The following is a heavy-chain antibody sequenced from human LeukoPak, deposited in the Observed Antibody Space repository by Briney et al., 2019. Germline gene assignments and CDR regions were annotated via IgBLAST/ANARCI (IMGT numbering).Heavy chain of an antibody. CDR2: MKKDGSET. CDR1: GFTFSSYS. CDR3: ARDTSVTHYCCYYIDV. D-gene: IGHD4-11*01. J-gene: IGHJ6*03. Sequence: GGSLRLSCVVSGFTFSSYSMIWVRQAPGKGLEWVANMKKDGSETNYVDSVKGRFTISRDNAKNSLYLQMNSLRDEDTAVYYCARDTSVTHYCCYYIDVWGKGTTVTVSS. V-gene: IGHV3-7*01.